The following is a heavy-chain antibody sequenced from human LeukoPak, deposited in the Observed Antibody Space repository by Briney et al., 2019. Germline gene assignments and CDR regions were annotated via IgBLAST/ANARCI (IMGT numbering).Heavy chain of an antibody. CDR3: ARLAYDFWSGYYYYYYYMDV. D-gene: IGHD3-3*01. Sequence: SQSLSLTCAVSGASNSSDGYSWTWIRQSPGKGLEWIGEINHNKTTNYNPSLTSRVTISVDTSKNQFSLKLSSVTAADTAVYYCARLAYDFWSGYYYYYYYMDVWGKGTTVTVSS. CDR1: GASNSSDGYS. J-gene: IGHJ6*03. V-gene: IGHV4-30-2*06. CDR2: INHNKTT.